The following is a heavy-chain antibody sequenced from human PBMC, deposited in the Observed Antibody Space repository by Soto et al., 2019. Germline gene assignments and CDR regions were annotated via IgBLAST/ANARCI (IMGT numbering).Heavy chain of an antibody. Sequence: EVQLVESGGGLVQPGGSLRLSCAASGFTFSSYDMHWVRQATGKGLEWVSAIGTAGDTYYPGSVKGRFTISRENAKNSLYLQMNSLRAGETAVYYCARGCRGCIPPYYYYYMDVWGKGTTATVSS. D-gene: IGHD2-21*01. CDR3: ARGCRGCIPPYYYYYMDV. V-gene: IGHV3-13*01. CDR2: IGTAGDT. J-gene: IGHJ6*03. CDR1: GFTFSSYD.